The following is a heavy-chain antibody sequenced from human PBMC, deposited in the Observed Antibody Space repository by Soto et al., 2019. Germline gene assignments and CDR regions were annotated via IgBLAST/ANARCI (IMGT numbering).Heavy chain of an antibody. D-gene: IGHD5-12*01. J-gene: IGHJ4*02. CDR1: GGSISSTSYY. V-gene: IGHV4-39*01. Sequence: SETLSLTCTVSGGSISSTSYYWGWIRQPPGKGLEWIGNIDYSGSTYYNPSLKSRVTISVDTSKTQFSLKLRSVTAADSALYYCARGIGYYFDYWGQGTMVTVYS. CDR2: IDYSGST. CDR3: ARGIGYYFDY.